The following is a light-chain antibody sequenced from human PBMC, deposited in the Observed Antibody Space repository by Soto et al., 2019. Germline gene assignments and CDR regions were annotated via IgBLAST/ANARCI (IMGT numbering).Light chain of an antibody. Sequence: DIQMTQSPSTLSASVGDRVIITCRARQSVSKWLAWYQQKPGKAPKLLIFDASTLESGVPSRFSGSGSGTEFTLTISSLQPDDFATYYCQQYNSQFYTFGQGTKLEIK. CDR2: DAS. CDR1: QSVSKW. CDR3: QQYNSQFYT. J-gene: IGKJ2*01. V-gene: IGKV1-5*01.